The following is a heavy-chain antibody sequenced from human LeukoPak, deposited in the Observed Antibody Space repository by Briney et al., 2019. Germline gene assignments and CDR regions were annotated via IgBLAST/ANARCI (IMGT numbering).Heavy chain of an antibody. CDR3: ARESRVGSSWYDYYFDY. V-gene: IGHV3-7*01. Sequence: GGSLRLSCAASGFTFSSYWMSWVRRAPGKGLEWVANIKQDGSEKYYVDSVKGRFTISRDNAKNSLYLQMNSLRAEDTAVYYCARESRVGSSWYDYYFDYWGQGTLVTVSS. J-gene: IGHJ4*02. CDR2: IKQDGSEK. CDR1: GFTFSSYW. D-gene: IGHD6-13*01.